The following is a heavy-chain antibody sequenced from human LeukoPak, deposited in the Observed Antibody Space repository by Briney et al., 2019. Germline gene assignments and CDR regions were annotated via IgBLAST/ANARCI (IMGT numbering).Heavy chain of an antibody. J-gene: IGHJ4*02. D-gene: IGHD3-16*02. CDR1: GFTFSAFD. Sequence: GGSLRLSCAASGFTFSAFDMTWVRQAPGKGVEWLSYISADSTAVHYADSVRGRFTISRDNAKNSLHLHLNSLRAEDTAIYYCARETRGGTYRYNFLDSWGLGTLVTVSS. V-gene: IGHV3-48*03. CDR2: ISADSTAV. CDR3: ARETRGGTYRYNFLDS.